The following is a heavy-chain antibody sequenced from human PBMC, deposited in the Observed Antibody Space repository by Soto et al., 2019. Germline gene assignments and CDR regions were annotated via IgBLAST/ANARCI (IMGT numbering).Heavy chain of an antibody. D-gene: IGHD5-12*01. CDR2: IVPIVGTT. CDR1: GGTFSSYA. Sequence: QVQLVQSGAEVRQPASSVKVSCKTSGGTFSSYAISWVRQAPGQGLEWMGGIVPIVGTTTYAQKFQGRVTITAEEATRKAYMQLGRLRSDDTAVYYCVRVVAIPGYPDHWGQGTLVTVSS. CDR3: VRVVAIPGYPDH. V-gene: IGHV1-69*12. J-gene: IGHJ4*02.